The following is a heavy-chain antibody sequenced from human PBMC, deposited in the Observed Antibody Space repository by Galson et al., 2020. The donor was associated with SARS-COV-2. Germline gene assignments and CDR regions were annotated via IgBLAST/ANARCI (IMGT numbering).Heavy chain of an antibody. V-gene: IGHV1-18*01. D-gene: IGHD3-22*01. Sequence: ASVKVSCKASGYTFNNHGISWVRQPPGQGLEWMGWISPYNGNTKSAQKFQGRVTMTADTSTRTAYMELRSLRSDDTAVYYCARGTLTMVVVADYWGQGTLVSVSS. CDR1: GYTFNNHG. J-gene: IGHJ4*02. CDR3: ARGTLTMVVVADY. CDR2: ISPYNGNT.